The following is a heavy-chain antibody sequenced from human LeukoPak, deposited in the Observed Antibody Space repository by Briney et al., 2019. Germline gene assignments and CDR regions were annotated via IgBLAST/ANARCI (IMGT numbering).Heavy chain of an antibody. J-gene: IGHJ3*02. CDR2: INWNGGST. V-gene: IGHV3-20*01. D-gene: IGHD2-21*02. CDR3: ASHKKYCGGDCYSDDAFDI. CDR1: GFTFDDYG. Sequence: GGSLRLSCAASGFTFDDYGMSWVHQAPGKGLEWVSGINWNGGSTGYADSVKGRFTISRDNAKNSLYLQMNSLRAEDTALYHCASHKKYCGGDCYSDDAFDIWGQGTMVTVSS.